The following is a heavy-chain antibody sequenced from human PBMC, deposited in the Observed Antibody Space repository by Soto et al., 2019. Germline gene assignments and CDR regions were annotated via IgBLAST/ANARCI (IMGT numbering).Heavy chain of an antibody. Sequence: PGGSLRLSCAASGFTFSNAWMSWVRQAPGKGLEWVGRIKSKTDGGTTDYAAPVKGRFTISRDDSKNTLYLQMNSLKTEDTAVYYCTTYDFWSGYYTANYYYYGMDVWGQGTTVTVSS. CDR1: GFTFSNAW. J-gene: IGHJ6*02. V-gene: IGHV3-15*01. CDR2: IKSKTDGGTT. D-gene: IGHD3-3*01. CDR3: TTYDFWSGYYTANYYYYGMDV.